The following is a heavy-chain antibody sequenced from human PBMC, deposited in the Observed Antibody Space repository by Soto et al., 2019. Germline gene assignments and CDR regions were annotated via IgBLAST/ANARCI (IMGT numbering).Heavy chain of an antibody. CDR1: GYTFTSFE. V-gene: IGHV1-8*01. Sequence: QVQLVQSGAEVKKPGASVKVSCKTSGYTFTSFEINWLRQATGQGLEWMGWMNPNSGNTGYAQKFQGRVTMTRDTYIRTAYLELRSLRSEDTAGYYWARGQRWGVAVAGGGDYWGQGTLVTVSS. CDR3: ARGQRWGVAVAGGGDY. CDR2: MNPNSGNT. D-gene: IGHD6-19*01. J-gene: IGHJ4*02.